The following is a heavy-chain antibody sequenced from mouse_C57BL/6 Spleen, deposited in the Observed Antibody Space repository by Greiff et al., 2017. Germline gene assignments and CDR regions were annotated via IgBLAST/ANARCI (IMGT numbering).Heavy chain of an antibody. V-gene: IGHV1-26*01. J-gene: IGHJ3*01. Sequence: EVQLQQSGPELVKPGASVKISCKASGYTFTDYYMNWVKQSHGKSLEWIGDINPNNGGTSYNQKFKGKATLTVDKSSSTAYMELRSLTSEDSAVYDCARGGLLGFAYWGQGTLVTVSA. D-gene: IGHD2-3*01. CDR3: ARGGLLGFAY. CDR2: INPNNGGT. CDR1: GYTFTDYY.